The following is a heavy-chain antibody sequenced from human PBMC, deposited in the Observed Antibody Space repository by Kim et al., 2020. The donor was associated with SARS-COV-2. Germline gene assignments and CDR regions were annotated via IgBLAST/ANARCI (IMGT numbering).Heavy chain of an antibody. Sequence: GGSLRLSCAASGFTFSNFWMHWVRQAPGKGLVWVARVNGDGSSTSYADSINGRFTISRDNAKNTLLLQMSSLRVEDTAVYFCARKTSARYNYYGMDVWG. CDR3: ARKTSARYNYYGMDV. J-gene: IGHJ6*02. CDR2: VNGDGSST. V-gene: IGHV3-74*01. D-gene: IGHD2-2*01. CDR1: GFTFSNFW.